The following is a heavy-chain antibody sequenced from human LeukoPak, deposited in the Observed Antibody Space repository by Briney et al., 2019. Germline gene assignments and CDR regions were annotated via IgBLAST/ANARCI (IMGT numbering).Heavy chain of an antibody. Sequence: GGTLRLSCAASGFTFSRNGMTWVRQAPGKGLEWVSAISGSGGSTYYADSVKGRFTISRDNSKNTLYLQMNSLRAEDTAVYYCAKGGALVVPYYSDYWGQGTLVTVSS. V-gene: IGHV3-23*01. J-gene: IGHJ4*02. CDR1: GFTFSRNG. D-gene: IGHD3-22*01. CDR3: AKGGALVVPYYSDY. CDR2: ISGSGGST.